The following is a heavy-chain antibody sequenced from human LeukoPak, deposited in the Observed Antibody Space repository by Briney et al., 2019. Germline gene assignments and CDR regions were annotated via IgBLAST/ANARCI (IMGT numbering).Heavy chain of an antibody. CDR3: TTVLVRTTGPLH. CDR2: IKSKADGGTT. CDR1: GFSFSNAW. V-gene: IGHV3-15*01. J-gene: IGHJ4*02. Sequence: WGSLSLSCAVSGFSFSNAWMSWVRQAPGKGLEWVGRIKSKADGGTTDYAAPVKGRFTISRNDSKNTLYLHMNSLKTEDTAVYYCTTVLVRTTGPLHWGQGTLVTVSS. D-gene: IGHD2-8*02.